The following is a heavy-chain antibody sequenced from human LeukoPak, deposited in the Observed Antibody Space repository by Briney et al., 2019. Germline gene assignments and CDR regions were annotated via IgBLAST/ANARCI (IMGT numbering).Heavy chain of an antibody. CDR3: ARGAFNYGAFYI. J-gene: IGHJ3*02. D-gene: IGHD5-24*01. V-gene: IGHV3-7*03. CDR1: GFTFSRYW. CDR2: IKQDGRDK. Sequence: GGSLRLSCAASGFTFSRYWMRWVRQARGKGVEGVAHIKQDGRDKYYVDAVKGRFIISRENAKNSLYMQMNSLRAEDTAVYYCARGAFNYGAFYIWGQGTMVTVSS.